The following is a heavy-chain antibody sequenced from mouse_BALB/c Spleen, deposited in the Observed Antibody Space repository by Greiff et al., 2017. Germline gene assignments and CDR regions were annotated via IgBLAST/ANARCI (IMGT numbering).Heavy chain of an antibody. V-gene: IGHV14-4*02. D-gene: IGHD1-2*01. Sequence: EVQLQQSGAELVRPGASVKLSCTASGFNIKDYYMPWVKQRPEQGLEWIGWIGPENGDTEYAPKFQGKATMTADTASNTAYLQLSSLTSEDTAVCYSNECAVFITTAIYCMDYWGQGTSVTVSA. J-gene: IGHJ4*01. CDR1: GFNIKDYY. CDR3: NECAVFITTAIYCMDY. CDR2: IGPENGDT.